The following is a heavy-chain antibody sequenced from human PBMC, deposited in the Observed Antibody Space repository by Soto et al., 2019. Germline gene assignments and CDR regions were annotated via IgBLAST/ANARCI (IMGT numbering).Heavy chain of an antibody. Sequence: EVQLVESGGGLVKPGGSLRLSCAASGFTFSSYSMNWVRQAPGKGLEWVSSISSSSSYIYYADSVKGRFTISRDNAKNSLYLQMNSLRAEDTAVYYCARVPYDSSGYYYFYYFDYWGQGTLVTVSS. V-gene: IGHV3-21*01. D-gene: IGHD3-22*01. CDR3: ARVPYDSSGYYYFYYFDY. CDR2: ISSSSSYI. CDR1: GFTFSSYS. J-gene: IGHJ4*02.